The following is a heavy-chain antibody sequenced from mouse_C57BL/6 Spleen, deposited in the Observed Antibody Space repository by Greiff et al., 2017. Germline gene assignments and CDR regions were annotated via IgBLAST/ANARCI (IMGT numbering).Heavy chain of an antibody. CDR2: INPGSGGT. J-gene: IGHJ4*01. CDR3: ARSGTRNNAMDY. D-gene: IGHD4-1*01. Sequence: VQLQQSGAELVRPGTSVKVSCKASGYAFTNYLIEWVKQRPGQGLEWIGVINPGSGGTNYNETLKGKATLTADKSSSTAYMRLSGLTSVDSAVYFCARSGTRNNAMDYWGQGTSVTVSS. CDR1: GYAFTNYL. V-gene: IGHV1-54*01.